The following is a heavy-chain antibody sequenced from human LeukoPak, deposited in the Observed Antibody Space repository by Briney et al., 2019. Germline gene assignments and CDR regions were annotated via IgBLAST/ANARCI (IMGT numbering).Heavy chain of an antibody. D-gene: IGHD1-14*01. CDR1: GFTFSSYS. J-gene: IGHJ4*02. CDR3: ARVDHPHYY. CDR2: ISSSSSTI. V-gene: IGHV3-48*01. Sequence: GGSLRLSCAASGFTFSSYSMNWVRQAPGKGLEWVSYISSSSSTIYYADSVKGRFTISRDNAKNTLFLQMNSLRAEDTAVYYCARVDHPHYYWGQGTLVTVSS.